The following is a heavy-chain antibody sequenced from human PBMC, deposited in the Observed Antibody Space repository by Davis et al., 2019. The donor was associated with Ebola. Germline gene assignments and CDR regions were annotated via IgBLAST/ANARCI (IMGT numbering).Heavy chain of an antibody. V-gene: IGHV5-51*01. CDR3: ARMGKSYYDSLWDY. D-gene: IGHD3-10*01. CDR2: IYPSDSDT. Sequence: GESLKISCQASGYTFTSYWIGWVRQMPGKGLEWMGLIYPSDSDTVYSPSFQGQVNISADKSFSTAYLQWSGLKASDTAMYYCARMGKSYYDSLWDYWGQGTLVTVSS. CDR1: GYTFTSYW. J-gene: IGHJ4*02.